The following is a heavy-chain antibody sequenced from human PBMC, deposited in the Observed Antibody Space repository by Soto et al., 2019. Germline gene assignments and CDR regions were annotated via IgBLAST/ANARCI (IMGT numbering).Heavy chain of an antibody. CDR2: MFYTGTT. D-gene: IGHD2-2*01. J-gene: IGHJ5*02. Sequence: SETLSLTCSVSGGSISSGDYYWSWIRQPPWKGLEWIGYMFYTGTTYYNPSLKSRITISMDTSKNQFSLRLTSVTAADTAGYHCARVVRFCSSPSCRGRNWFDPWGQGXRVTVYS. V-gene: IGHV4-30-4*01. CDR1: GGSISSGDYY. CDR3: ARVVRFCSSPSCRGRNWFDP.